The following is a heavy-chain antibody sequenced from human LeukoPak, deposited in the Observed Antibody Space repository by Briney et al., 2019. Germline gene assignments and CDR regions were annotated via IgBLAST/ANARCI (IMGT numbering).Heavy chain of an antibody. V-gene: IGHV3-7*01. D-gene: IGHD3-16*01. CDR1: GFTFSSYW. Sequence: GGSLRLSCAASGFTFSSYWMSWVRQAPGKGLEWVANIKQDGSEKYYVDSVKGRFTISRDNAKNSLYLQMNSLRAEDTAVYYCTRDLVITFGGDWFDPWGQGTLVTVSS. CDR2: IKQDGSEK. J-gene: IGHJ5*02. CDR3: TRDLVITFGGDWFDP.